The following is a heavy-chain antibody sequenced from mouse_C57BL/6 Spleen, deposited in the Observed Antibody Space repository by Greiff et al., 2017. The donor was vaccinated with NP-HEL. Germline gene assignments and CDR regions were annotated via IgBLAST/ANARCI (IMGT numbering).Heavy chain of an antibody. V-gene: IGHV1-72*01. Sequence: VQLQQSGAELVKPGASVKLSCKASGYTFTSYWMHWVKQRPGRGLEWIGRIDPNSGGTKYNEKFKSKATLTVDKPSSTAYMQLSSLTSEDSAVYYCARPITTVYYYAMDYWGQGTSVTVSS. CDR1: GYTFTSYW. D-gene: IGHD1-1*01. J-gene: IGHJ4*01. CDR3: ARPITTVYYYAMDY. CDR2: IDPNSGGT.